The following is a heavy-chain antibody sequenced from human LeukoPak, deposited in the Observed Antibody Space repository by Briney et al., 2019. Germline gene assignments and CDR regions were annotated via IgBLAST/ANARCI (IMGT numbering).Heavy chain of an antibody. V-gene: IGHV3-30*02. Sequence: GGSLRLSCAASGFTFSSYGMHWVRQAPGKGLEWVAFIRYDGSNKYYADSVKGRFTISRDNSKNTLYLQMNSLRAEDTAVYYCAKKISGGGSSSAADYWGQGTLVTVSS. CDR2: IRYDGSNK. D-gene: IGHD6-6*01. CDR3: AKKISGGGSSSAADY. J-gene: IGHJ4*02. CDR1: GFTFSSYG.